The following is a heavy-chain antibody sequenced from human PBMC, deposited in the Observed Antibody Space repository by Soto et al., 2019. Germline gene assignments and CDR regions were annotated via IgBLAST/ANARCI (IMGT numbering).Heavy chain of an antibody. CDR1: GFTFSSYW. CDR3: ARVSGSGWPRGAFDI. J-gene: IGHJ3*02. D-gene: IGHD6-19*01. CDR2: INSDGSST. Sequence: PGGSLRLSCAASGFTFSSYWMHWVRQAPGKGLVWVSRINSDGSSTSYADSVKGRFTISRDNAKNTLYLQMNSLRAEDTAVYYCARVSGSGWPRGAFDIWGQGTMVTVSS. V-gene: IGHV3-74*01.